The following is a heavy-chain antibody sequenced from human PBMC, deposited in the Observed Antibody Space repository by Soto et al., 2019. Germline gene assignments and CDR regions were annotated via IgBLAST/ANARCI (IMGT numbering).Heavy chain of an antibody. CDR2: IYTSGST. CDR3: ARDRRDYYGSGSYLYGAWFDP. Sequence: QVQLQESGPGLVKPSETLSLTCTVSGGSISSYYWSWIRQPAGKGVEWIGRIYTSGSTNYNPSLKSRVTMSVDTSKNQFSLKLSSVTAADTAVYYCARDRRDYYGSGSYLYGAWFDPWGQGTLVTVSS. D-gene: IGHD3-10*01. CDR1: GGSISSYY. J-gene: IGHJ5*02. V-gene: IGHV4-4*07.